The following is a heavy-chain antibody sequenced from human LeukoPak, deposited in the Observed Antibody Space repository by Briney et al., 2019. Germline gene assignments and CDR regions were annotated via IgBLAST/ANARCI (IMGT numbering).Heavy chain of an antibody. Sequence: ASVKVSCKASGYTFTGYYMHWVRQPPRQGLEWMGWINPNSGGTNYAQKFQGRVTITRDTSISTAYMELSRLRSDDTAVYYCARDYGIAVAGRPESTIKWGQGTLVTVSP. CDR1: GYTFTGYY. D-gene: IGHD6-19*01. CDR2: INPNSGGT. V-gene: IGHV1-2*02. J-gene: IGHJ4*02. CDR3: ARDYGIAVAGRPESTIK.